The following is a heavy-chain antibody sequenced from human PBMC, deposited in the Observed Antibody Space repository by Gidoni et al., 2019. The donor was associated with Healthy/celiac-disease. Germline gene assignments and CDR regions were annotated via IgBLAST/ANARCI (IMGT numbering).Heavy chain of an antibody. CDR1: GYTFTSYY. D-gene: IGHD6-6*01. V-gene: IGHV1-46*01. CDR3: AAIAARYDAFDI. Sequence: QVQLVQSGAEVKKPGASVKVSCKASGYTFTSYYMHWVRQAPGQGLEWMGIINPSGGNTSYAQKFQGRVTMTRDTSTSTVYMELSSLRSEDTAVYYCAAIAARYDAFDIWGQGTMVTVSS. J-gene: IGHJ3*02. CDR2: INPSGGNT.